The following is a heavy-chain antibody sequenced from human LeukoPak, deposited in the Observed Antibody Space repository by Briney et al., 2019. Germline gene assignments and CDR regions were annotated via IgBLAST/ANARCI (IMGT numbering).Heavy chain of an antibody. CDR3: ATNCSSTSCYLPGAFDI. CDR2: IRYDGSNK. D-gene: IGHD2-2*01. Sequence: GGSLRLSCAASGFTFSSYGMHWVRQAPGKGLEWVVFIRYDGSNKYYADSVKGRFTISRDNSKNTLYLQMNSLRAEDTAVYYCATNCSSTSCYLPGAFDIWGQGTMVTVSS. CDR1: GFTFSSYG. J-gene: IGHJ3*02. V-gene: IGHV3-30*02.